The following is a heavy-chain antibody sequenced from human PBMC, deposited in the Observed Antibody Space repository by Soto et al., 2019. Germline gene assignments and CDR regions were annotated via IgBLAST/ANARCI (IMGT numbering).Heavy chain of an antibody. CDR3: AKWGGLWFGELSLQNWFDP. CDR1: GFTFSSYA. V-gene: IGHV3-23*01. D-gene: IGHD3-10*01. CDR2: ISGSGGST. Sequence: EVQLLESGGGLVQPGGSLRLSCAASGFTFSSYAMSWVRQAPGKGLEWVSAISGSGGSTYYADSVKGRFTISRDNSKNPLYLQMNSLRAEDTAVYYCAKWGGLWFGELSLQNWFDPWGQGTLVTVSS. J-gene: IGHJ5*02.